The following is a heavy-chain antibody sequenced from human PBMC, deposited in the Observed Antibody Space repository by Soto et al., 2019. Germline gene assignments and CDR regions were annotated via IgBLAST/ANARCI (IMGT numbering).Heavy chain of an antibody. CDR3: ARLGRDYLDSSGYYYLLDF. V-gene: IGHV4-39*01. Sequence: SETLSLTCTVSGGSVSSSSYYWGWIRQPPGKGLEWIGSIYYSGSTYYNPSLKSRVTISVRTSKNQFSLKLSSVTAAHTAVYYSARLGRDYLDSSGYYYLLDFWRQGTLVTVST. D-gene: IGHD3-22*01. J-gene: IGHJ4*02. CDR1: GGSVSSSSYY. CDR2: IYYSGST.